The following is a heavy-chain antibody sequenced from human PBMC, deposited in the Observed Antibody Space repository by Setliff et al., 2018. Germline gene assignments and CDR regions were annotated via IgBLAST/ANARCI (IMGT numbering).Heavy chain of an antibody. D-gene: IGHD3-10*01. CDR1: GGSISSYY. V-gene: IGHV4-4*07. Sequence: PSETLSLTCTVSGGSISSYYWSWIRQPAGKGLEWIGRIYTSGSTTYNPSLKSRVTMSVDTSKNQFSLKLSSVTASDTAVYYCAREKGNREAPELRGLYYYYMDVWGKGTTVTVSS. CDR3: AREKGNREAPELRGLYYYYMDV. CDR2: IYTSGST. J-gene: IGHJ6*03.